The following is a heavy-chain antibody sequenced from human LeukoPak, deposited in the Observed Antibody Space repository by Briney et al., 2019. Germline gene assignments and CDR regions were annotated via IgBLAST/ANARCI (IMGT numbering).Heavy chain of an antibody. CDR1: GYTFTGYY. V-gene: IGHV1-69*05. CDR3: ARVQPYDSSGYYYHLAFDI. J-gene: IGHJ3*02. CDR2: IIPIFGTA. D-gene: IGHD3-22*01. Sequence: GASVKVSCKASGYTFTGYYMHWVRQAPGQGLEWMGRIIPIFGTANYAQKFQGRVTITTDESTSTAYMELSSLRSEDTAVYYCARVQPYDSSGYYYHLAFDIWGQGTMVTVSS.